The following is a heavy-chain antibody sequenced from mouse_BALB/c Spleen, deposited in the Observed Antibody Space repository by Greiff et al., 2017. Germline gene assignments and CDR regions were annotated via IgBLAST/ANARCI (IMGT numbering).Heavy chain of an antibody. CDR2: ISYDGSN. CDR3: ARGSGNYLVLYYFDY. Sequence: EVQLVESGPGLVKPSQSLSLTCSVTGYSITSGYHWNWIRQFPGNKLEWMGYISYDGSNNYNPSLKNRISITRDTSKNQFFLKLNSVTTEDTATYYCARGSGNYLVLYYFDYWGQGTTLTVSS. CDR1: GYSITSGYH. V-gene: IGHV3-6*02. J-gene: IGHJ2*01. D-gene: IGHD2-1*01.